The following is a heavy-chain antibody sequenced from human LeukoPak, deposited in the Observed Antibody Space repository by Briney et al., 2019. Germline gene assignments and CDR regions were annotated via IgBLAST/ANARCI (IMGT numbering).Heavy chain of an antibody. CDR1: GGFFSVYY. CDR2: INHSGST. J-gene: IGHJ4*02. CDR3: AREYGDQGTRIFDY. V-gene: IGHV4-34*01. D-gene: IGHD4-17*01. Sequence: SETLSLTCAVYGGFFSVYYWSWPRQPPGEGMGWIGEINHSGSTNYNPSLKSRVTISVDTTKNQFSLKLSSVTAADTAVYYCAREYGDQGTRIFDYGGQGRLVTASS.